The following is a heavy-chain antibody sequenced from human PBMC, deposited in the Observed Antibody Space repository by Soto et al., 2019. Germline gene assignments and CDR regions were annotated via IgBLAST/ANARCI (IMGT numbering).Heavy chain of an antibody. CDR3: ASQAGLQYGMDV. CDR1: GYTFTSYY. J-gene: IGHJ6*02. CDR2: INPSGGST. V-gene: IGHV1-46*01. D-gene: IGHD4-4*01. Sequence: ASVKVSCKASGYTFTSYYMHWVRQAPGQGLEWMGIINPSGGSTSYAQKFQGRVTMTRDTSTSTVYMELSSLRSEDTAVYYCASQAGLQYGMDVWGQGTTVTVSS.